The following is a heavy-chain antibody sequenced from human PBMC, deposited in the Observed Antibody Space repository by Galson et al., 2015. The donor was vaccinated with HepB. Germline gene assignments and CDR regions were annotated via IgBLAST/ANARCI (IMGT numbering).Heavy chain of an antibody. CDR2: FDPEDGET. CDR3: ATRPHAGSYSHKNWFDP. Sequence: SVKVSCKVSGYTLTELSMHWVRQAPGKGLEWMGGFDPEDGETIYAQKFQGRVTMTEDTSTDTAYMELSSLRSEDTAVYYCATRPHAGSYSHKNWFDPWGQGTLVTVSS. V-gene: IGHV1-24*01. D-gene: IGHD3-9*01. CDR1: GYTLTELS. J-gene: IGHJ5*02.